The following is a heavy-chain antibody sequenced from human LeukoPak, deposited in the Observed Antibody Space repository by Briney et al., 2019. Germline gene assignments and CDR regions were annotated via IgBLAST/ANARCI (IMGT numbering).Heavy chain of an antibody. D-gene: IGHD3-3*01. V-gene: IGHV3-53*01. CDR2: IYSGGST. CDR3: AKAELDYDFWSGYLYYYYGMDV. Sequence: GGSLRLSCAASGFTVSSNYMSWVRQAPGKGLEWVSVIYSGGSTYYADSVKGRFTITRDKSKNTLYLQMNSLRAEDTAVYYCAKAELDYDFWSGYLYYYYGMDVWGQGTTVTVSS. J-gene: IGHJ6*02. CDR1: GFTVSSNY.